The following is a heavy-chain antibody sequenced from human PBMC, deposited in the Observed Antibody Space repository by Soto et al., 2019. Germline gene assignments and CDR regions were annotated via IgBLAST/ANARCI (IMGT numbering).Heavy chain of an antibody. CDR2: IYYSGST. CDR3: AREVHGDFDD. J-gene: IGHJ4*02. D-gene: IGHD4-17*01. Sequence: SETLSLTCTVSGGSISSYYWSWIRQPPGKGLEWIGYIYYSGSTNYNPSLKSRVTISVDTSKNQFSLKLSSVTAADTAVYYCAREVHGDFDDWGQGTLVTVSS. CDR1: GGSISSYY. V-gene: IGHV4-59*01.